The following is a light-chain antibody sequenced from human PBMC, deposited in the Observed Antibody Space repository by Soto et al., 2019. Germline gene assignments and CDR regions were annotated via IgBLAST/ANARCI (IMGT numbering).Light chain of an antibody. CDR2: GNN. Sequence: QPVLTQPPSVSGAPGQKVTISCTGSSSNIGASYDVHWYQHLPGTAPKLLIYGNNNRPSGVPDRFSGSRSGTSASLAITGLQAEDEADYSCQSYDTSLSGSWVFGGGTKLTVL. CDR1: SSNIGASYD. CDR3: QSYDTSLSGSWV. J-gene: IGLJ3*02. V-gene: IGLV1-40*01.